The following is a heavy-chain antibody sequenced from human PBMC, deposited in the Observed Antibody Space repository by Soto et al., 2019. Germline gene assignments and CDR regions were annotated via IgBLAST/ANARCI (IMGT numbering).Heavy chain of an antibody. J-gene: IGHJ6*02. Sequence: SVKVSCKASGGAFSSHAISWVRQAPGRGLEWMGGIIPIFGTTNYAQNFRARVTITADESTSTAYMELSSLTSEDTAVYYCGSVGYCSSTNCLFYYYHYGMDVWGQGTTVTVSS. CDR1: GGAFSSHA. V-gene: IGHV1-69*13. CDR2: IIPIFGTT. CDR3: GSVGYCSSTNCLFYYYHYGMDV. D-gene: IGHD2-2*03.